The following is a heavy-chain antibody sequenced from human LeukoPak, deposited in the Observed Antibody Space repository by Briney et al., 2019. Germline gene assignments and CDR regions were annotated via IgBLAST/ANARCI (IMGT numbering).Heavy chain of an antibody. CDR1: GGSINNYY. V-gene: IGHV4-4*07. CDR2: IYTRGST. D-gene: IGHD2-15*01. CDR3: ARGRYCSADICSGGDAFDI. Sequence: SETLSLICTVSGGSINNYYWSWIRQPAGNGLEWIGRIYTRGSTNYNPSLKSRVTMSVDTSKNQFSLKLSSVTAADTAVYYCARGRYCSADICSGGDAFDIWGQGTMVSVSS. J-gene: IGHJ3*02.